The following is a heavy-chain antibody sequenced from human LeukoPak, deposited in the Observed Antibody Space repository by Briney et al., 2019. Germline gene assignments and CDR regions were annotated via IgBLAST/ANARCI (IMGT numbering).Heavy chain of an antibody. J-gene: IGHJ4*02. V-gene: IGHV1-69*05. D-gene: IGHD6-13*01. CDR1: GGTFSSYA. CDR2: IIPIFGPA. CDR3: ARGGAAAGGHF. Sequence: GASVKVSCKAAGGTFSSYAISWVRQAPGQGLEWMGGIIPIFGPANYAQKFQGRVTLTTDESTSTAYLELSSLSCEDTPVYYCARGGAAAGGHFWGQGPLVGVSS.